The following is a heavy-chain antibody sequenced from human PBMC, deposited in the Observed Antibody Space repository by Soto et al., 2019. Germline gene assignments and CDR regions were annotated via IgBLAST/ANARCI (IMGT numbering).Heavy chain of an antibody. V-gene: IGHV3-33*01. CDR1: GFSFSTHG. J-gene: IGHJ4*02. D-gene: IGHD1-1*01. CDR2: IVNDGSEQ. CDR3: VRGDLLPENGRAH. Sequence: QVPLVESGGGVVRPGTSLRLSCEATGFSFSTHGMHWVRQAPGKGLEWVAVIVNDGSEQAYSDSVKGRFTISRDNSKNTLYLKMNNVRAEETAVYYCVRGDLLPENGRAHWGEGILVTVSS.